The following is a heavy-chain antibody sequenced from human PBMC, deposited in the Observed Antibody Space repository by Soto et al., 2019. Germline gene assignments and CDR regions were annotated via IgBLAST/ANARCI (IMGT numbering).Heavy chain of an antibody. D-gene: IGHD5-12*01. V-gene: IGHV1-18*01. CDR1: GYTFTSYG. CDR3: ARDGRWLQADDYYYYYGMDV. Sequence: ASVKVSCKASGYTFTSYGISWVRQAPGQGLEWMGWISAYNGNTNYAQKLQGRVTMTTDTSTSTAYMELRSLRSDDTAVYYCARDGRWLQADDYYYYYGMDVWGQGTTVTVSS. CDR2: ISAYNGNT. J-gene: IGHJ6*02.